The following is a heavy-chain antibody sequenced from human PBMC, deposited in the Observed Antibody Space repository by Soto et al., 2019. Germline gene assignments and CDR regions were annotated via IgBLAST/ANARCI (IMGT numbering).Heavy chain of an antibody. V-gene: IGHV3-23*01. D-gene: IGHD3-3*01. J-gene: IGHJ6*02. CDR1: GFTFSSYA. CDR2: ISGSGGST. CDR3: AIRALRFLEWLRGMDV. Sequence: GGSLRLSCAASGFTFSSYAMSWVRQAPGKGLEWVSAISGSGGSTYYADSVKGRFTISRDNSKNTLYLQMNSLRAEDTAVYYCAIRALRFLEWLRGMDVWGQGTTVTVSS.